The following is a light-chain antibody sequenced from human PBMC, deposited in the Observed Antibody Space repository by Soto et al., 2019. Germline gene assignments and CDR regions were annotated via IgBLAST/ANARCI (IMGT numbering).Light chain of an antibody. CDR2: DVS. V-gene: IGLV2-14*03. J-gene: IGLJ3*02. CDR3: SSYSSSSTLVV. CDR1: SSDVGAYNY. Sequence: QSVLTQPASVSGSPGQSITISCTGTSSDVGAYNYVSWYQQHPGKAPKIIIYDVSDRPSGVSNRFSGSKSGNTASLTIYGLQAEDEADYYCSSYSSSSTLVVFGGGTKVTVL.